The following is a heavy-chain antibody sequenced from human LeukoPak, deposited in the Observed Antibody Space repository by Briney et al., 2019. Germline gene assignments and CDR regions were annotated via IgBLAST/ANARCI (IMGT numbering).Heavy chain of an antibody. CDR2: IYYSGST. J-gene: IGHJ4*02. D-gene: IGHD3-22*01. CDR1: GGSISSYY. Sequence: SETLSLTCTVSGGSISSYYWSWIRQPPGKGLEWIGYIYYSGSTNYNPSLKSRVTMPVDTSKNQFSLKLSSVTAADTAVYYCARLKRYYDSSGYYYEAFDYWGQGTLVTVSS. CDR3: ARLKRYYDSSGYYYEAFDY. V-gene: IGHV4-59*12.